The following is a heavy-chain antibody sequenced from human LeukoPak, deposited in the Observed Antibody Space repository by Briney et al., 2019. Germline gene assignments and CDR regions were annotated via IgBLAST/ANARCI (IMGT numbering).Heavy chain of an antibody. J-gene: IGHJ4*02. CDR1: GYTFNTYW. CDR2: IFPGESNI. V-gene: IGHV5-51*01. Sequence: EESLMISCKGSGYTFNTYWSAWVRQLPGKGLEWMGMIFPGESNIRYSPSLQGQVTISADKSTGTAYLQWTSLKASDSAMYYCARQGTAPFDYWGQGTLVTVSS. CDR3: ARQGTAPFDY. D-gene: IGHD2-21*02.